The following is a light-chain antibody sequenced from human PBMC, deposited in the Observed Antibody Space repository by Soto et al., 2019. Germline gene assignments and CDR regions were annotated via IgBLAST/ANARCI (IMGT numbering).Light chain of an antibody. CDR2: GAS. CDR3: QHYNNWPPWT. V-gene: IGKV3-15*01. CDR1: QSVSSI. Sequence: EIVLTQSPATLSVSPGERATLSCRASQSVSSILAWYQQKRGQAPRLLIYGASTRATGIPARFSGSGSGREFTLTISSLQSEDFAVYYCQHYNNWPPWTFGQGTKVEIK. J-gene: IGKJ1*01.